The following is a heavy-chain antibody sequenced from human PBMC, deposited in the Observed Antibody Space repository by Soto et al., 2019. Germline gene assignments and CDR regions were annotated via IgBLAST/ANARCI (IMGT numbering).Heavy chain of an antibody. J-gene: IGHJ6*02. V-gene: IGHV3-30*18. CDR3: AKGYYYYGMEV. Sequence: PGGSLRLSCAASGFTFSSYGMHCVRQAPGKGLEWVAVISYDGSSKYYADSVKGRFTISRDNSKNTLYLQMNSLRAEDTAVYYCAKGYYYYGMEVWGQGTTVTVSS. CDR1: GFTFSSYG. CDR2: ISYDGSSK.